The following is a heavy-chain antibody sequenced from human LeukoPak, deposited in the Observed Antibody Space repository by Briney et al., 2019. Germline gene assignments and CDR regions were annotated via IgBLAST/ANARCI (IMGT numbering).Heavy chain of an antibody. Sequence: ASVKVSCKASGYTFTALYMHWVRQAPGQGLEWMGWIKPASGDTKYAQKFEGRVSMTRDTSISTAYMEMSRLTSDDTAVYYCARDRPIDHWGQGTLVAVSS. V-gene: IGHV1-2*02. CDR2: IKPASGDT. CDR1: GYTFTALY. CDR3: ARDRPIDH. J-gene: IGHJ4*02.